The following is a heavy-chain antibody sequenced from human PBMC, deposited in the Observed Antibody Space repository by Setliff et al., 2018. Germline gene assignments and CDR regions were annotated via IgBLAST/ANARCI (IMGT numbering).Heavy chain of an antibody. CDR2: ISAYNGNI. V-gene: IGHV1-18*01. D-gene: IGHD2-2*01. J-gene: IGHJ5*02. CDR3: VRAPPTVVIPPGGAFFDP. Sequence: ASVKVSCKASGYTFTSYGVSWVRQAPGQGLEWMGWISAYNGNINYAQKFQGRVTMTTDTYTSTANMELRSLRSDDTAVYYCVRAPPTVVIPPGGAFFDPWGQGTLVTVSS. CDR1: GYTFTSYG.